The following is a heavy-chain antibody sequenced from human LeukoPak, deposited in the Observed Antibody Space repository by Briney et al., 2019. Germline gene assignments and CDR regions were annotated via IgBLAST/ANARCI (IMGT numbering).Heavy chain of an antibody. CDR2: IKQDGSEK. D-gene: IGHD3-3*01. J-gene: IGHJ5*02. CDR1: GFTFSSYW. CDR3: ARVDFWSGSEQNWFDP. Sequence: GGSLRLSCAASGFTFSSYWMSWVRQAPGKGLEWVANIKQDGSEKYYVDSVKGRFTISRDNAKNSLYLQMNSLRAEDTAVYYCARVDFWSGSEQNWFDPWGQGTLVTVSS. V-gene: IGHV3-7*01.